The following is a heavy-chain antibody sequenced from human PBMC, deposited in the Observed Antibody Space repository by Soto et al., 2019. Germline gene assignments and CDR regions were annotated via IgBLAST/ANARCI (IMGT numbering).Heavy chain of an antibody. D-gene: IGHD2-21*02. Sequence: QVQLVESGGGVVQPGRSLRLSCAASGFTFSGYGMHWVRQAPGKGLEWVAVISYDGSNKYYADSVKGRFTISRDNFKNTLYLQMNNLRAEDTAVYYCAKDKVPVVVTAPFAYWGQGTLVTVSS. CDR3: AKDKVPVVVTAPFAY. V-gene: IGHV3-30*18. CDR1: GFTFSGYG. CDR2: ISYDGSNK. J-gene: IGHJ4*02.